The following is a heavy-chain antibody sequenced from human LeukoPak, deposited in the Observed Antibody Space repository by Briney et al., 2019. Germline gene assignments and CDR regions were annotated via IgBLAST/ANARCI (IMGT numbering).Heavy chain of an antibody. V-gene: IGHV3-30-3*01. Sequence: GGSLRLSRAASGFTFRNYVIHWVRQAPGKGLEWVAVTSSDLNVKLYADSVKGRFTISRDNSRSTLYLQMNSLRPEDTAIYYCAREGYYGSGSPPSLYFDHWGQGTLVTVSS. J-gene: IGHJ4*02. CDR3: AREGYYGSGSPPSLYFDH. CDR2: TSSDLNVK. D-gene: IGHD3-10*01. CDR1: GFTFRNYV.